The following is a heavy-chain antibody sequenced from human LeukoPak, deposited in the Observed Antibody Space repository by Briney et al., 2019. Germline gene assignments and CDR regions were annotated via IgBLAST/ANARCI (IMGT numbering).Heavy chain of an antibody. CDR3: ARGRVEYSSSWSHDY. J-gene: IGHJ4*02. V-gene: IGHV4-61*01. CDR2: IYYSGST. CDR1: GGSVSSGSYY. Sequence: SETLSLTCTVSGGSVSSGSYYWSWIRPPPGKGLEWIGYIYYSGSTNYNPSLKSRVTTSVDTSKNQFSLKMSSVTAADTAVYYCARGRVEYSSSWSHDYWGQGTLVTVSS. D-gene: IGHD6-13*01.